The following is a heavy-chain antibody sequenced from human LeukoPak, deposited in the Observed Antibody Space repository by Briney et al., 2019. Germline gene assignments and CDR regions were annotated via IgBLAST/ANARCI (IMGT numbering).Heavy chain of an antibody. CDR1: GGSFSAYY. Sequence: ASETLSLTFAVYGGSFSAYYWSWTRQPPGKGREWRGEINHSGSTNYNPSLKSRVTISVDTSKNQFSLKLCSVTAADTAVYYCARLLKRLNYYGSGSGNWFDPWGQGTLVTVSS. V-gene: IGHV4-34*01. J-gene: IGHJ5*02. CDR3: ARLLKRLNYYGSGSGNWFDP. D-gene: IGHD3-10*01. CDR2: INHSGST.